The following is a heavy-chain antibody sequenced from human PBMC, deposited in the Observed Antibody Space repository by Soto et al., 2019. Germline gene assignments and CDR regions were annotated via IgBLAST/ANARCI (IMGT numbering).Heavy chain of an antibody. V-gene: IGHV1-2*02. CDR3: ARDGGDFWSGYFY. Sequence: ASVKVSCKASGYTFTGYYMHWVRQAPGQGLEWMGWINPNSGGTNYAQKFQGRVTMTRDTSISTAYTELSRLRSDDTAVYYCARDGGDFWSGYFYWGQGTLVTVSS. D-gene: IGHD3-3*01. CDR1: GYTFTGYY. CDR2: INPNSGGT. J-gene: IGHJ4*02.